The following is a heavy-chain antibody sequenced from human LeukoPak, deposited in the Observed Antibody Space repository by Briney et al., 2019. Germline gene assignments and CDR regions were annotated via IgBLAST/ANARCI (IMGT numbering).Heavy chain of an antibody. V-gene: IGHV4-39*01. D-gene: IGHD3-22*01. CDR2: VYYIGEA. J-gene: IGHJ6*04. CDR3: ARSRDYYDNRGHFMIWAMDV. CDR1: SGSISSSSHY. Sequence: SDCLSLTCTVSSGSISSSSHYGGWMRHPPGKELEWIGSVYYIGEAHYNPSLKSRLTVSVDRSSNQFSLKLPSVTAADTAVYFCARSRDYYDNRGHFMIWAMDVWGKGTTVIVSA.